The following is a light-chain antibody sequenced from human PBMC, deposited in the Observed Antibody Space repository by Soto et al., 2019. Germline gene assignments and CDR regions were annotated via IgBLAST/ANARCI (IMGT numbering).Light chain of an antibody. CDR2: EVS. CDR1: SRDVGGYNY. J-gene: IGLJ1*01. Sequence: QSALTQPASVSGSPGQSITISCTGTSRDVGGYNYVSWYQHHPGKAPKLMIYEVSKRPSGVPDRFSGSKSGNTASLTVSGLQAEDEADYYCTSYGGSNNFYVFGTGTKVTVL. V-gene: IGLV2-8*01. CDR3: TSYGGSNNFYV.